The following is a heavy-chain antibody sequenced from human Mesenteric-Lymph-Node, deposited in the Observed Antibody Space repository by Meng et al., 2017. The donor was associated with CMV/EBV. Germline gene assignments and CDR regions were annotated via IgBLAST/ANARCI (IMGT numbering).Heavy chain of an antibody. V-gene: IGHV3-30*02. J-gene: IGHJ5*01. CDR3: ATDPHDFWSGKNWFDF. Sequence: GGSLRLSCAVSGLTLNTYGMHWVRQAPGKGLEWVAFLHYDGDEKYYGDSVKGRFTISRDTSKSTLYLQMDSLRPEDTAIYYCATDPHDFWSGKNWFDFWGQGTLVTVSS. CDR2: LHYDGDEK. CDR1: GLTLNTYG. D-gene: IGHD3-3*01.